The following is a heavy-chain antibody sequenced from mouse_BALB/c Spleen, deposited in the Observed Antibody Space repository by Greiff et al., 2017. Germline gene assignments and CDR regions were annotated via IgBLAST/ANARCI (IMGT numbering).Heavy chain of an antibody. J-gene: IGHJ4*01. CDR2: ISDGGSYT. D-gene: IGHD1-1*02. Sequence: DVQLVESGGGLVKPGGSLKLSCAASGFTFSDYYMYWVRQTPEKRLEWVATISDGGSYTYYPDSVKGRFTISRDNAKNNLYLQMSSLKSEDTAMYYCARDRGGYYAMDYWGQGTSVTVSS. CDR1: GFTFSDYY. V-gene: IGHV5-4*02. CDR3: ARDRGGYYAMDY.